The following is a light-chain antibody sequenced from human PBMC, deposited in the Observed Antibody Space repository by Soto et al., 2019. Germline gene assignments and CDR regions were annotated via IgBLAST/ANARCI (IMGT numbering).Light chain of an antibody. V-gene: IGKV1-5*01. CDR2: DAS. Sequence: DIQLTQSPYTLSASVGDRVALTCRASRSISSWLAWYQQRPGKAPKLLIYDASNLETGVPSRFSGSGSGTDFTFTISSLQPEDIATYYCQQYSHLITFGQGTRLEIK. J-gene: IGKJ5*01. CDR1: RSISSW. CDR3: QQYSHLIT.